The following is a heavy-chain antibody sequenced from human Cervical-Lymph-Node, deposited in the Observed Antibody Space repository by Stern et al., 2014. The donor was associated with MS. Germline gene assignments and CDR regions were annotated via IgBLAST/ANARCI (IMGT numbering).Heavy chain of an antibody. CDR1: GFTFSTYW. CDR3: ARAISAMVRGVTDY. J-gene: IGHJ4*02. Sequence: EEQLVESGGGLVQPGGSLRLSCAASGFTFSTYWMHWVRQAPGKGLVWVSRIDSDGSTTSYADSVKGRFTISRDNAKNTLYLQMNSLRAEDTAVYYCARAISAMVRGVTDYWGQGTLVTVSS. CDR2: IDSDGSTT. D-gene: IGHD3-10*01. V-gene: IGHV3-74*01.